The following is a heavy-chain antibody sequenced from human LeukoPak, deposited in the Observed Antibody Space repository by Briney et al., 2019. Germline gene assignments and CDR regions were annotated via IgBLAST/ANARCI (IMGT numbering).Heavy chain of an antibody. CDR2: INPNSGGT. Sequence: GASVKVSCKASGYTFTGYYMHWVRQAPGQGLEWMGWINPNSGGTNYAQKFQGRVTMTRDTSISTAYMELSRLRSDDTAVYYCARDLAVEGPEYYFDYWGQGTLVTVSS. CDR3: ARDLAVEGPEYYFDY. D-gene: IGHD6-19*01. V-gene: IGHV1-2*02. J-gene: IGHJ4*02. CDR1: GYTFTGYY.